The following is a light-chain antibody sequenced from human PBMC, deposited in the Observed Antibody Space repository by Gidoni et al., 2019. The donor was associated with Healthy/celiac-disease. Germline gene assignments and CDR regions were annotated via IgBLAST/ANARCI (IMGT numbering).Light chain of an antibody. Sequence: QSVLTQPPSASGTPGQSVTISCSGSSSNIGSNTVNWYQQPPGTAPKLLIYSNNQRPSGVPDRFSGSKSGTSASLAISGLQSEDEADYYCAAWDDSLNGHVVFGGGTKLTVL. V-gene: IGLV1-44*01. CDR1: SSNIGSNT. CDR3: AAWDDSLNGHVV. J-gene: IGLJ2*01. CDR2: SNN.